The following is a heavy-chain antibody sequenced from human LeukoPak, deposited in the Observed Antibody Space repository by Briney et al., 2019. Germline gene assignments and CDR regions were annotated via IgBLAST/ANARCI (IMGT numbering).Heavy chain of an antibody. CDR2: IYPADSHT. CDR3: ARRDEILRGAITYFDY. J-gene: IGHJ4*02. V-gene: IGHV5-51*01. D-gene: IGHD3-10*01. CDR1: GYSFTSYW. Sequence: GESLKISCKGSGYSFTSYWIAWVRQMPGKGLEWMGIIYPADSHTRYSPSFQGQVTISADKSITTAYLQWSSLKASDTAIYYCARRDEILRGAITYFDYWGQGTLVTVSS.